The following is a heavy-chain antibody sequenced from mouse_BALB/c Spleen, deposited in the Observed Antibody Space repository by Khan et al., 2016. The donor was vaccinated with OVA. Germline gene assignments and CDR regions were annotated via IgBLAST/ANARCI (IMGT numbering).Heavy chain of an antibody. CDR1: GYSITSDYA. CDR2: ISYSGST. D-gene: IGHD2-3*01. V-gene: IGHV3-2*02. J-gene: IGHJ4*01. CDR3: ARDGSRYNYAMDY. Sequence: EVQLQESGPGLVKPSQSLSLTCTVTGYSITSDYAWNWIRQFPGNILEWMGYISYSGSTNYNPALKSRISITRDTSKNQFFLQLNSVTTEDTATYYCARDGSRYNYAMDYWGQGTSVTVSS.